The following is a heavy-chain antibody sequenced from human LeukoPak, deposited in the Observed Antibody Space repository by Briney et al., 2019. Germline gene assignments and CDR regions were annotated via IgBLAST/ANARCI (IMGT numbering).Heavy chain of an antibody. V-gene: IGHV4-59*01. D-gene: IGHD3-10*01. Sequence: SETLSLTCTVSGGSISSYYWSWIRQPPGKGLEWIGYICYSGSTNYNPSLKSRVTISVDTSKNQFSLKLSSVTAADTAVYYCARTYGSGSLFDYWGQGTLVTVSS. CDR3: ARTYGSGSLFDY. CDR1: GGSISSYY. J-gene: IGHJ4*02. CDR2: ICYSGST.